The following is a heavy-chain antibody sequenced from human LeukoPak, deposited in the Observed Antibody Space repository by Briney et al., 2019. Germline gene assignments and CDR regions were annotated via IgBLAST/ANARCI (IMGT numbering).Heavy chain of an antibody. Sequence: GGSLRLSCAASGFTFSSYGMHWVRQAPGKGLEWVAVISYDGSNKYYADSVKGRFTISRDNSKNTLYLQMNSLRAEDTAVYYCARDLPHPIAAAGFDYWGQGTLVTVSS. CDR2: ISYDGSNK. D-gene: IGHD6-13*01. J-gene: IGHJ4*02. V-gene: IGHV3-30*19. CDR3: ARDLPHPIAAAGFDY. CDR1: GFTFSSYG.